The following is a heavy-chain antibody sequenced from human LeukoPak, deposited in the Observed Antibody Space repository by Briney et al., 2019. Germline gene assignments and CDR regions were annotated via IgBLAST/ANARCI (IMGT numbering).Heavy chain of an antibody. CDR3: ASLGGWDYYDSSGYYYSGAFDI. V-gene: IGHV1-2*06. CDR1: GYTFTGYY. J-gene: IGHJ3*02. Sequence: ASVKVSCKASGYTFTGYYMHWVRQAPGQGLEWMGRINPNSGGTNYAQKFQGRVTTTRDTSISTAYMELSRLRSDDTAVYYCASLGGWDYYDSSGYYYSGAFDIWGQGTMVTVSS. CDR2: INPNSGGT. D-gene: IGHD3-22*01.